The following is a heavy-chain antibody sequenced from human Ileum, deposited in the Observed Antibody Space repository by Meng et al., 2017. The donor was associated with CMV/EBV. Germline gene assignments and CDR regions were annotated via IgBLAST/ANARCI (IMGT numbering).Heavy chain of an antibody. CDR1: GASIRSYC. J-gene: IGHJ5*02. V-gene: IGHV4-4*07. CDR3: ARDVIRDDTGSWFDP. CDR2: FTARGNT. Sequence: QGKLQESGPGLVKPSETLSLTCSVSGASIRSYCWSWIRQPAGKGLEWIGRFTARGNTNYNPSLKSRVTMSLDTSLNQFSLRLNSVTAADTAVYYCARDVIRDDTGSWFDPWGQGTLVTVSS. D-gene: IGHD3-9*01.